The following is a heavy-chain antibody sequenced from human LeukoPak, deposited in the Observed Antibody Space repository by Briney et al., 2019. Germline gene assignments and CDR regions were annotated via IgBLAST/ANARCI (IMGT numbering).Heavy chain of an antibody. CDR3: VRDQFFSFDY. D-gene: IGHD3-3*01. V-gene: IGHV3-48*02. J-gene: IGHJ4*02. CDR1: GFTFSSYS. CDR2: ISGTSSLI. Sequence: SGGSLRLSCAASGFTFSSYSMNWVRQAPGKGLEWVSYISGTSSLIYYADSVKGRFTISRDNAKNSLYLQMNGLRDEDTAVYYCVRDQFFSFDYWGQGTLVTVSS.